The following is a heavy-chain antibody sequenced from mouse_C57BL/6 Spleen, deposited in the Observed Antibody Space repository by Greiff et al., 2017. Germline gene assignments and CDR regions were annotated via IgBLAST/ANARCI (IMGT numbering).Heavy chain of an antibody. CDR3: ARVGDGYSDY. D-gene: IGHD2-3*01. CDR1: GFNIKDYY. Sequence: EVQLQQSGAELVKPGASVKLSCTASGFNIKDYYMHWVKQRTEQGLEWIGRIDPEDGETKSAPKFQGKATITADTSSNPASLQRSSLTSEDTSVYYCARVGDGYSDYWGQGTTLTVSS. V-gene: IGHV14-2*01. CDR2: IDPEDGET. J-gene: IGHJ2*01.